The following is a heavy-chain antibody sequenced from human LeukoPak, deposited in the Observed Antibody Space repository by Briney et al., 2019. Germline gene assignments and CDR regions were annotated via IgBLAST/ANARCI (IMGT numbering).Heavy chain of an antibody. CDR2: IYYSGST. D-gene: IGHD2-2*01. J-gene: IGHJ2*01. V-gene: IGHV4-61*08. Sequence: PSETLSLTCTVSGDSISSGDYYWSWIRQPPGKGLEWIGYIYYSGSTNYNPSLKSRVTISVDTSKNQFSLKLSSVTAADTAVYYCATAGVVPAARYWYFDLWGRGTLVTVSS. CDR3: ATAGVVPAARYWYFDL. CDR1: GDSISSGDYY.